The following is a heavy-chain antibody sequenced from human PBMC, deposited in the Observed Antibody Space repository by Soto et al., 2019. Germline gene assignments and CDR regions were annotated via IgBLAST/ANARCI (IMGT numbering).Heavy chain of an antibody. J-gene: IGHJ4*02. Sequence: QVQLQESGPGLVKPSQTLSLTCTVSGGSISTVNYWWSWIRQSPDMGLEWIGNIYNGGSTYNNPSPKSPVPISEDTSKNQLSLTLSPVSAADTAVYYCARGPSGDKVDSWGQGTLVTVSS. D-gene: IGHD7-27*01. CDR2: IYNGGST. CDR1: GGSISTVNYW. CDR3: ARGPSGDKVDS. V-gene: IGHV4-30-4*01.